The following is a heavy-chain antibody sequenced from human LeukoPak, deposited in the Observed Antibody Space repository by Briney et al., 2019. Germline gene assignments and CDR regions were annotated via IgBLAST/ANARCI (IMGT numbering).Heavy chain of an antibody. CDR1: GFTFSNYW. CDR3: AKDLHYGSADY. Sequence: TGGSLRLSCAASGFTFSNYWMHWVRQDPGKGLVWVSFINPDGSTTNYADSVKGRFTISRDNAENALYLQMNSLRAEDTAVYYCAKDLHYGSADYWGQGTLVTVSS. CDR2: INPDGSTT. V-gene: IGHV3-74*01. D-gene: IGHD3-10*01. J-gene: IGHJ4*02.